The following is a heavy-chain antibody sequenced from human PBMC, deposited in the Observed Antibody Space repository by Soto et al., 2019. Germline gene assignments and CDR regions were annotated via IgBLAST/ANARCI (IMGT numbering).Heavy chain of an antibody. V-gene: IGHV3-74*03. CDR1: GFTFSRHW. CDR2: INTDGGSS. D-gene: IGHD2-2*01. J-gene: IGHJ3*02. Sequence: EVQLVESGGDLVQPGGSLRLSCAASGFTFSRHWMHLVRQVPWKGLEWVSRINTDGGSSSYADSVKGRFTIFRDHATNTLYLQMNGLRAEDTSVYFCAREAGFCSRTSCYRRAFDTWGQGTTVTVSS. CDR3: AREAGFCSRTSCYRRAFDT.